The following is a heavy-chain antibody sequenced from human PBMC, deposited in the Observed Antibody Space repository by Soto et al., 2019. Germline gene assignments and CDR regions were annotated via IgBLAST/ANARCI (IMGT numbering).Heavy chain of an antibody. CDR1: ADTFTSYY. Sequence: GASVKVSCKASADTFTSYYVRWVRQAPGQGPEWMGMINPSRGGTDYAQKFQGRVTMTRDTSTTTVYMELSSLRSEDTAIYYCTRSIITTAGTDAFDLWGQGTLVTVSS. J-gene: IGHJ3*01. CDR3: TRSIITTAGTDAFDL. V-gene: IGHV1-46*03. CDR2: INPSRGGT. D-gene: IGHD6-13*01.